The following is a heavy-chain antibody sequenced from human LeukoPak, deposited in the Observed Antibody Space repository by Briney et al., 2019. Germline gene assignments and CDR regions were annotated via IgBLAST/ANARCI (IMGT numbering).Heavy chain of an antibody. CDR1: EFTFSNYP. J-gene: IGHJ4*02. CDR3: ARDEGIAASLNY. CDR2: ISYDGSNK. D-gene: IGHD6-13*01. Sequence: PGSSLRLSCAASEFTFSNYPMHWVRQAPGKGLEWVAIISYDGSNKYYADSVKGRFTISRDNSKNTLYLQMNSPRNEDTAVYYCARDEGIAASLNYWGQGTLVTVSS. V-gene: IGHV3-30-3*01.